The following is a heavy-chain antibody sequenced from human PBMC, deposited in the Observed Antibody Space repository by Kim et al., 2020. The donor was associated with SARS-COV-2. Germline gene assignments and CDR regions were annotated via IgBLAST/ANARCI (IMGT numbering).Heavy chain of an antibody. J-gene: IGHJ5*02. Sequence: SETLSLTCAVYGGSFSGYYWSWIRQPPGKGLEWIGEIYHSGTTKYNPSLKSRVTITLDTAKNQFSLKLSSVTAADTAVYFCARSLYHAPSCFWVRFDPWGQGTLVTVSS. CDR3: ARSLYHAPSCFWVRFDP. CDR2: IYHSGTT. D-gene: IGHD2-15*01. CDR1: GGSFSGYY. V-gene: IGHV4-34*01.